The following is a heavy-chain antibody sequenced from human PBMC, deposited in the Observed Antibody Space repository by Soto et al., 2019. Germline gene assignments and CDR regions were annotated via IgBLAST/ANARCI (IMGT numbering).Heavy chain of an antibody. D-gene: IGHD2-15*01. Sequence: GGSLRLSCAASGFTFDDYTMHWVRQAPGKGLEWVSLISWDGGSTYYADSVKGRFTISRDNSKNSLYLQMNSLRTEDTTLYYCAKDFLGYLLIVVVVAATLYWGQGTLVTVSS. CDR3: AKDFLGYLLIVVVVAATLY. J-gene: IGHJ4*02. CDR2: ISWDGGST. CDR1: GFTFDDYT. V-gene: IGHV3-43*01.